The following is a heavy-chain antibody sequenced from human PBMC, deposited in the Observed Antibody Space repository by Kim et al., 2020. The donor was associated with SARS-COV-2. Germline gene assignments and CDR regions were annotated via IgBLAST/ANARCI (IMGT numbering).Heavy chain of an antibody. V-gene: IGHV4-4*09. J-gene: IGHJ1*01. D-gene: IGHD6-13*01. CDR3: ARISTAGAAEYFLH. Sequence: NPALKRRVTISVDTSKDQFSLKLSSVTAADTAVYYCARISTAGAAEYFLHWGQGTLVTVSS.